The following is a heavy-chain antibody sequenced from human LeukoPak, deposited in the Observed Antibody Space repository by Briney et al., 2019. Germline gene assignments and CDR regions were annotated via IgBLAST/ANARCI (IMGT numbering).Heavy chain of an antibody. CDR1: VYTFSSDG. V-gene: IGHV1-18*01. CDR2: ISVYNGNT. J-gene: IGHJ4*02. CDR3: ARDREAAGQKLTDS. D-gene: IGHD6-13*01. Sequence: ASLSVSSTTSVYTFSSDGITWGRQAPGQGRGRRGWISVYNGNTNYAQKLQGRVTITTDTSTSTAYMELRSLRSDDTAIYYCARDREAAGQKLTDSWGQGTLVTVSS.